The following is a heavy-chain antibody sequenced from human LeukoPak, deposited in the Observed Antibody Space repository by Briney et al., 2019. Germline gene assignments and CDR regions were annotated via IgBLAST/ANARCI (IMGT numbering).Heavy chain of an antibody. CDR2: INHSGST. CDR1: GGSFSGYY. V-gene: IGHV4-34*01. J-gene: IGHJ5*02. CDR3: ARETLTVHQSWFDP. D-gene: IGHD3-9*01. Sequence: PSETLSLTCAVYGGSFSGYYWSWIRQPPGKGLEWIGEINHSGSTNYNPSLRSRVAMSVDTSKNQFSLKLSSVTAADTAVYHCARETLTVHQSWFDPWGQGILVTVSS.